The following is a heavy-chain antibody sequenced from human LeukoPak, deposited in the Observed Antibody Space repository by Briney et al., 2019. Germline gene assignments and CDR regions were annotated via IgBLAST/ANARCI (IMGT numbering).Heavy chain of an antibody. Sequence: SETLSLTCTVSGGSISSYYWSWIRQPPGKGLEWIGYIYYSGSTNYNPSLKSRVTISLDTSKNQFSLKLSSLTAADTAVYYCARINYYDSSGYFFRDYWGQGTLVTVSS. J-gene: IGHJ4*02. D-gene: IGHD3-22*01. CDR1: GGSISSYY. CDR3: ARINYYDSSGYFFRDY. V-gene: IGHV4-59*01. CDR2: IYYSGST.